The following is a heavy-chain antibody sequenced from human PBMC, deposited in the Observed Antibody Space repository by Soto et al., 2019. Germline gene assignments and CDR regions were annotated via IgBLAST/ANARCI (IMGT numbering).Heavy chain of an antibody. CDR1: GFTFDDYT. Sequence: GGSLRLSCAASGFTFDDYTMHWVRQAPGKGLEWVSLISWDGGSTYYADSVKGRFTISRDNSKNSLYLQMNSLRTDDTVLYYCAKDMRDFWSGYYSLSDYGMDVWGQGTTVTVSS. CDR2: ISWDGGST. J-gene: IGHJ6*02. D-gene: IGHD3-3*01. V-gene: IGHV3-43*01. CDR3: AKDMRDFWSGYYSLSDYGMDV.